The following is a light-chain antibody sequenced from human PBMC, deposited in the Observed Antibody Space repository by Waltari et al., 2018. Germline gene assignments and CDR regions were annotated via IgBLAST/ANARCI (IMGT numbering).Light chain of an antibody. Sequence: ENVLTQSPGTLSMSPGESATLSCRASHYVSINYVSGYHQKPGQVPRLLVHGASKGATGVPDRFSASGAGTDFTLTISRLEPEDFAVYYCQQYGSSPRYTFGPGTKLEIK. CDR3: QQYGSSPRYT. CDR2: GAS. J-gene: IGKJ2*01. CDR1: HYVSINY. V-gene: IGKV3-20*01.